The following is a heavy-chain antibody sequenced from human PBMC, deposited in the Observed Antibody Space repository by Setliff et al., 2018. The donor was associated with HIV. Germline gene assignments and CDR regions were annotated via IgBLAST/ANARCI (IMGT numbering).Heavy chain of an antibody. CDR1: GFTFDDYA. Sequence: HPGGSLRLSCAVSGFTFDDYAMHWVRQVPGKGLEWVSSISYNSGRIGYADSVKGRFTISRDNAKNSLYLQMNSLRAEDTAMYYCARDRRRYDILTLHYMDVWGKGTTVTVSS. J-gene: IGHJ6*03. V-gene: IGHV3-9*01. D-gene: IGHD3-9*01. CDR3: ARDRRRYDILTLHYMDV. CDR2: ISYNSGRI.